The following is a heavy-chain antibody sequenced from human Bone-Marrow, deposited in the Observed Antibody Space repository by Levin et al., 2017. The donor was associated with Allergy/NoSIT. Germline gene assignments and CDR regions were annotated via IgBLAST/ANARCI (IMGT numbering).Heavy chain of an antibody. CDR1: GGSISSGGYS. Sequence: SETPSLTCAVSGGSISSGGYSWSWIRQPPGKGLEWIGYIYHSGSTYYNPSLKSRVTISMDRSKNHFSLNLTSVTAADTAVYFCAKSLWFGAYFDYWGQGTLVTVSS. V-gene: IGHV4-30-2*01. J-gene: IGHJ4*02. CDR2: IYHSGST. CDR3: AKSLWFGAYFDY. D-gene: IGHD3-10*01.